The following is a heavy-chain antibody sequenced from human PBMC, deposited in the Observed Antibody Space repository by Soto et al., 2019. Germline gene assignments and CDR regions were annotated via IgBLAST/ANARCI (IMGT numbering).Heavy chain of an antibody. CDR1: GGSMSSHY. D-gene: IGHD3-16*01. J-gene: IGHJ4*02. CDR2: ISYSGST. Sequence: SETLSLTCTVSGGSMSSHYWTWLRQPPGKGLEWILDISYSGSTYYNPSLKSRVTISADTSRNQFSLKLSSVIAADTAVYYCARAAQDDFVCXWGQGTLFTVSX. V-gene: IGHV4-59*11. CDR3: ARAAQDDFVCX.